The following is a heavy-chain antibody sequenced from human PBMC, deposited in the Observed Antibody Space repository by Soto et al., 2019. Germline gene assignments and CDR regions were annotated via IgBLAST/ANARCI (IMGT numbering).Heavy chain of an antibody. J-gene: IGHJ4*02. Sequence: LRLSCASSGFIFEDHGMHWVRQAPGKGLEWVSGISWNSGSVHYADSVKGRFTISRDNANKSLYLHMYSLKPEDSAFYYCTRLVSATRRFDFWGQGTLVTVSS. CDR1: GFIFEDHG. CDR2: ISWNSGSV. D-gene: IGHD6-6*01. CDR3: TRLVSATRRFDF. V-gene: IGHV3-9*01.